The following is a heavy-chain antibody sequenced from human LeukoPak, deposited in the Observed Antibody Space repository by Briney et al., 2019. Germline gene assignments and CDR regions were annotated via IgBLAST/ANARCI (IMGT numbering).Heavy chain of an antibody. CDR1: GFTFDDYA. Sequence: PGRSLRLSCAASGFTFDDYAMHWVRQAPGKGLEWVSGISWNSGSIGYVDSVKGRFTISRDNAKNSLYLQMNSLRAEDTALYYCAKDSGGLIALAGLDYWGQGALGTVSS. CDR3: AKDSGGLIALAGLDY. V-gene: IGHV3-9*01. CDR2: ISWNSGSI. D-gene: IGHD6-19*01. J-gene: IGHJ4*02.